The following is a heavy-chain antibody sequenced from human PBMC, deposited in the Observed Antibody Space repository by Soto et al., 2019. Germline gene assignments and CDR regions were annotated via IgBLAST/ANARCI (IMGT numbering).Heavy chain of an antibody. CDR1: GYTFTSYY. CDR2: INPSGGST. J-gene: IGHJ3*02. CDR3: AIDMYYYDSSGLRGAFDI. V-gene: IGHV1-46*01. Sequence: GASVKVSCKASGYTFTSYYMHWVRQAPGQGLEWMGIINPSGGSTSYAQKFQGRVTMTRDTSTSTVYMELSSLRSEDTAVYYCAIDMYYYDSSGLRGAFDIWGQGTMVTVSS. D-gene: IGHD3-22*01.